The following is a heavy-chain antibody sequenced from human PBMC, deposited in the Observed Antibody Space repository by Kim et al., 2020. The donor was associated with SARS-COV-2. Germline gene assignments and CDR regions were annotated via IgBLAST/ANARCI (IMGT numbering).Heavy chain of an antibody. J-gene: IGHJ4*02. Sequence: YYVDSVRGRFIISRDNAKNSLFLQRNSLRAEETAIYYCARDPMAAEITHDYWGQGTLVTVSS. V-gene: IGHV3-7*01. D-gene: IGHD1-20*01. CDR3: ARDPMAAEITHDY.